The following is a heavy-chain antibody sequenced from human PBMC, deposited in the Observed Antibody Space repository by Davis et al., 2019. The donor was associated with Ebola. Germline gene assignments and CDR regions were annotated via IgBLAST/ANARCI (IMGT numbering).Heavy chain of an antibody. D-gene: IGHD1-26*01. Sequence: ASVKVSCKASGYTFTGYYMHWVRQAPGQGLEWMGWINPNSGGTNYAQKFQGRVTMTRDTSISTAYMELSRLRSDDTAVYYCAREEAGGSYSGFDYWGQGTLVTVSS. CDR2: INPNSGGT. J-gene: IGHJ4*02. CDR3: AREEAGGSYSGFDY. CDR1: GYTFTGYY. V-gene: IGHV1-2*02.